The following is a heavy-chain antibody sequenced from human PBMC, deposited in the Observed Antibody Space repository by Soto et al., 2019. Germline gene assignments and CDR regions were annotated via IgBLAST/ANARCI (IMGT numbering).Heavy chain of an antibody. J-gene: IGHJ4*02. D-gene: IGHD4-17*01. CDR3: AKESMPEHYGDTLFDY. V-gene: IGHV3-23*01. Sequence: QLLESGGGLVQPGGSLRLSCEASGFSFSSYALSWVRQAPGKGLEWVSTFSAGGRAYYADSVKGRFTIAKDTSKNTLHLQASSLRAEDTDVYYCAKESMPEHYGDTLFDYWGQGTRVTVSS. CDR1: GFSFSSYA. CDR2: FSAGGRA.